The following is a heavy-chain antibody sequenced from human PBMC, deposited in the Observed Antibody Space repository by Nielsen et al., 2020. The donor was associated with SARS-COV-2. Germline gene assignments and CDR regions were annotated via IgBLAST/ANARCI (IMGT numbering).Heavy chain of an antibody. J-gene: IGHJ4*02. D-gene: IGHD5-18*01. CDR2: IKSKTDGGTT. V-gene: IGHV3-15*01. Sequence: GGSLRLSCAASGFTFSNAWMSWVRQAPGKGLEWVGRIKSKTDGGTTDYAAPVKGRFTISRDDSKNTLYLQMNSLKTEDTAVYYCVRQLWRGGYFDYWGQGTLDTVSS. CDR1: GFTFSNAW. CDR3: VRQLWRGGYFDY.